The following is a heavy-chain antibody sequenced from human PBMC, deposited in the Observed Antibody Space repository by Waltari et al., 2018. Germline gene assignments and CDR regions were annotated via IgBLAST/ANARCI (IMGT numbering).Heavy chain of an antibody. CDR2: IIPILDRA. Sequence: QVQLVQSGAEVQKPGSSVKVSCKASGATFSSYVLSWVRLAPGQGLEWMGRIIPILDRANYAQKFQGRVTITADKSTSTAYMDLSSLRSEDTAVYYCASRYYYDISGYSLWGQGTLVTVSS. CDR3: ASRYYYDISGYSL. CDR1: GATFSSYV. J-gene: IGHJ4*02. D-gene: IGHD3-22*01. V-gene: IGHV1-69*04.